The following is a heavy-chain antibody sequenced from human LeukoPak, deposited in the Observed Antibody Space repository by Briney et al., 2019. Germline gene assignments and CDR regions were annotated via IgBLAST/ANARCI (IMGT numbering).Heavy chain of an antibody. D-gene: IGHD2-8*01. CDR3: ARTNDFNLDYYFDC. CDR1: GGSISSGGYY. J-gene: IGHJ4*02. CDR2: IYYSGST. V-gene: IGHV4-31*03. Sequence: PSQTLSLTCTVSGGSISSGGYYWSWIRQHPGKGLEWIGYIYYSGSTYYNPSLKSRVTISVDTSKNQFSLKLSSVTAADTAVYYCARTNDFNLDYYFDCWGQGTLVTVSS.